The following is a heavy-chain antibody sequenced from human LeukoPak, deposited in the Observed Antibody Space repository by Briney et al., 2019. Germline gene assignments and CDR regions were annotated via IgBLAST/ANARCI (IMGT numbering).Heavy chain of an antibody. CDR3: ARLSQYYYDSSGEFDY. D-gene: IGHD3-22*01. J-gene: IGHJ4*02. V-gene: IGHV4-30-4*01. CDR1: GGSISSGDYY. Sequence: SETLSLTCTVSGGSISSGDYYWSWIRQPPGKGLEWIGYIYYSGSTYYNPSLKSRVTISVDTSKNQFSLKLSSVTAADTAVYYCARLSQYYYDSSGEFDYWGQGTLVTVSS. CDR2: IYYSGST.